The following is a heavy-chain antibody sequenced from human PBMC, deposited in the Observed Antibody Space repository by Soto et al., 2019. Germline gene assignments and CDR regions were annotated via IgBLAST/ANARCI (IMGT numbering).Heavy chain of an antibody. CDR1: GFTFSSYA. D-gene: IGHD6-13*01. V-gene: IGHV3-30-3*01. J-gene: IGHJ4*02. CDR2: ISYDGSNK. Sequence: GGSLRLSCAASGFTFSSYAMHWVRQAPGKGLEWVAVISYDGSNKYYADSVKGRFTISRDNSKNTLYLQMNSLRAEDTAVYYCARDDPAAATGDYWGQGTLVTVS. CDR3: ARDDPAAATGDY.